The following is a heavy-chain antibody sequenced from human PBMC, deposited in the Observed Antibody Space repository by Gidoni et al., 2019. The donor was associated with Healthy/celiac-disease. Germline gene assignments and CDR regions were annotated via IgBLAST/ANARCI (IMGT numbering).Heavy chain of an antibody. J-gene: IGHJ6*03. D-gene: IGHD1-7*01. Sequence: QVQLVQSGAEVKKPGSSVKVSCKASGGTFSSSAISWARQAPGQGLEWMGRIIPILGIANYAQKFQGRVTITADKSTSTAYMELSSLRSEDTAVYYCAREVAGTTSYYYYYMDVWGKGTTVTVSS. CDR3: AREVAGTTSYYYYYMDV. V-gene: IGHV1-69*04. CDR1: GGTFSSSA. CDR2: IIPILGIA.